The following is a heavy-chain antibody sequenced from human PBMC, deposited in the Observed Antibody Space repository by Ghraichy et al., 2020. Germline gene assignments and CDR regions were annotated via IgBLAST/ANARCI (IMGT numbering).Heavy chain of an antibody. D-gene: IGHD3-10*01. V-gene: IGHV4-34*01. CDR2: INHSGST. J-gene: IGHJ4*02. Sequence: SETLSLTCAVYGGSFSGYYWSWIRQPPGKGLEWIGEINHSGSTNYNPSLKSRVTISVDTSKNQFSLKLSSVTAADTAVYYCARGGIKWFGEPIRGYFDYWGQGTLVTVSS. CDR3: ARGGIKWFGEPIRGYFDY. CDR1: GGSFSGYY.